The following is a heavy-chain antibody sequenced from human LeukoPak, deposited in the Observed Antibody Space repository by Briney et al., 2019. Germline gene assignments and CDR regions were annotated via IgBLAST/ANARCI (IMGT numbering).Heavy chain of an antibody. J-gene: IGHJ6*02. D-gene: IGHD3-10*01. CDR3: ARDLSFGTAGGV. V-gene: IGHV4-30-4*01. CDR1: GGSISSGDYY. CDR2: IYYSGST. Sequence: SETLSLTCTVSGGSISSGDYYWSWIRQPPGKGLEWIGYIYYSGSTYYNPSLKSRVTISVDTSKNQFSLKLSSVTAADTAVYYCARDLSFGTAGGVWGQGTTATVSS.